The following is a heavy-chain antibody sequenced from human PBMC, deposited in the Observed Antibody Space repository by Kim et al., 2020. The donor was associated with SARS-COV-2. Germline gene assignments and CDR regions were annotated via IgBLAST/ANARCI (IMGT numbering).Heavy chain of an antibody. CDR2: VSSSGGST. CDR3: AKGGERILLWFGELTNWFDP. D-gene: IGHD3-10*01. J-gene: IGHJ5*02. V-gene: IGHV3-23*01. Sequence: GGSLRLSCAASGFTFSSYAMSWVRQAPGKGLEWVSAVSSSGGSTYYADSVKGRFTISRDNSKNTLYLQMNSLRAEDTAVYYCAKGGERILLWFGELTNWFDPWGQGTLVTVSS. CDR1: GFTFSSYA.